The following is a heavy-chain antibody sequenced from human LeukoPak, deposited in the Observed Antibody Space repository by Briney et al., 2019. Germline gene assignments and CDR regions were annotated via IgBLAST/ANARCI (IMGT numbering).Heavy chain of an antibody. CDR3: ARHLIVGAIRRGFDY. J-gene: IGHJ4*02. Sequence: SETLSLTCAVYGGSFSGYCWSWIRQPPGKGLEWIGEINHSGSTNYNPSLKSRVTISVDTSKNQFSLKLSSVTAADTAVYYCARHLIVGAIRRGFDYWGQGTLVTVSS. D-gene: IGHD1-26*01. V-gene: IGHV4-34*01. CDR1: GGSFSGYC. CDR2: INHSGST.